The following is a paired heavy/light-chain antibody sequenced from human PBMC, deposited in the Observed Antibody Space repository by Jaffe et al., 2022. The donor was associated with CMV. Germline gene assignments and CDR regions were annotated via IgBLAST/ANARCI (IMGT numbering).Heavy chain of an antibody. V-gene: IGHV4-59*08. CDR3: ARQGELPMIVPGGAGFDI. J-gene: IGHJ3*02. CDR2: IYSTGST. CDR1: GFSIRGYY. Sequence: QVQLLESGPGLVKPAETLSLTCTVSGFSIRGYYWSWVRQPPGKGLEWIASIYSTGSTNYNPSLKSRVTMAVDTSNNQFSLKMTSVTAADTAVYYCARQGELPMIVPGGAGFDIWGHGTMVTVSS. D-gene: IGHD2-21*01.
Light chain of an antibody. CDR3: QQYNNWPPHYT. V-gene: IGKV3-15*01. J-gene: IGKJ2*01. CDR2: GAS. Sequence: EIVMTQSPATLSVSPGERVTLSCRASQSVSSYLAWYQQKVGQAPRLLIYGASTRATGIPARFSGSGSGTQFTLTISSLQSEDFAVYYCQQYNNWPPHYTFGQGTKLEI. CDR1: QSVSSY.